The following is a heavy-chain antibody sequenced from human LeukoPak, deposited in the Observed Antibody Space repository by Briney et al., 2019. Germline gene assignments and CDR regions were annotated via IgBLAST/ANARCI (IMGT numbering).Heavy chain of an antibody. V-gene: IGHV3-33*01. D-gene: IGHD3-22*01. J-gene: IGHJ4*02. CDR3: ARAYYYDSSATPDY. CDR1: GFTFSNYG. CDR2: IWYDGSLK. Sequence: GRSLRLSCAASGFTFSNYGMHWVRQAPGKGLEWVAVIWYDGSLKYYADSVKGRFTISRDNSKNMLYLQMNSLRAEDTAVYYCARAYYYDSSATPDYWGQGTLVTVSS.